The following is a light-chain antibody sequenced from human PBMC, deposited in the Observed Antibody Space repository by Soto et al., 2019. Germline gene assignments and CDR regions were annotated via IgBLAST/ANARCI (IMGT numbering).Light chain of an antibody. Sequence: QSVLTQPPSVSGAAGQRVTISCTGSSSNIGAGYDVHWYQQLPGTAPKLLIYGNSNRPSGVPDRFSGSKSGTSASLAITGLQAEDEADYYCQSYDSSHWVFGGGTKVTVL. CDR2: GNS. V-gene: IGLV1-40*01. CDR1: SSNIGAGYD. CDR3: QSYDSSHWV. J-gene: IGLJ3*02.